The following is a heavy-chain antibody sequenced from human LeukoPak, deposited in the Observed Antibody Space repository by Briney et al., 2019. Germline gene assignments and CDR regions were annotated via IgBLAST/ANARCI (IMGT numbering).Heavy chain of an antibody. CDR2: IKFDSTGK. Sequence: GGSLRLSCEASGLTLRISGMHWARQAPGKGREWMSFIKFDSTGKHYAESVKGRFTVSRDNSKNTVHLQIDDLRPDDTAVYYCTKALYNYGRDYFDHWGQGTLVIVPS. V-gene: IGHV3-30*02. J-gene: IGHJ4*02. CDR1: GLTLRISG. D-gene: IGHD5-24*01. CDR3: TKALYNYGRDYFDH.